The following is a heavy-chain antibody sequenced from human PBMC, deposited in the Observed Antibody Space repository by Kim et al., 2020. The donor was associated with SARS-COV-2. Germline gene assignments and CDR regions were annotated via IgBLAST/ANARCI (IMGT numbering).Heavy chain of an antibody. Sequence: SETLSLTCTVSGGSISSSSYYWGWIRQPPGKGLEWIGSIYYSGSTYYNPSLKSRVTISVDTSKNQFSLKLSSVTAADTAVYYCASDSSGYYYFDYWGQGT. CDR3: ASDSSGYYYFDY. V-gene: IGHV4-39*01. CDR1: GGSISSSSYY. CDR2: IYYSGST. D-gene: IGHD3-22*01. J-gene: IGHJ4*02.